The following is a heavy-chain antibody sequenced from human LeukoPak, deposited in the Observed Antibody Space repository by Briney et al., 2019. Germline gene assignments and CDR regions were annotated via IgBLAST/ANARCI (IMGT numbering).Heavy chain of an antibody. Sequence: SETLSLTCTVSGGSITDYYWGWIRQPPGKGLEWIGYDYYSGSSNYNPSLKSRVTISVDTSKNQFSLKMSSVTAANTAVYYCARDLKLDGSSGYYAFDIWGQGTMVTVSS. CDR1: GGSITDYY. CDR2: DYYSGSS. J-gene: IGHJ3*02. CDR3: ARDLKLDGSSGYYAFDI. V-gene: IGHV4-59*01. D-gene: IGHD3-22*01.